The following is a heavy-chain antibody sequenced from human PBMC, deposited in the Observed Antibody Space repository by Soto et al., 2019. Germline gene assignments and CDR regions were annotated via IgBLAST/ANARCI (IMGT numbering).Heavy chain of an antibody. CDR1: GFTFDDYA. J-gene: IGHJ3*01. CDR2: ISWNSGII. D-gene: IGHD3-16*01. CDR3: TKAIVWGRRNMNLVFAV. Sequence: QLVESGGGLVQPGRSLRLSCAASGFTFDDYAMHWVRQPPGKGLEWVAAISWNSGIIEYADSVKGRFTISRDSAKNTLFLQMNILKPEETALYHCTKAIVWGRRNMNLVFAVWGKRTTVSVS. V-gene: IGHV3-9*01.